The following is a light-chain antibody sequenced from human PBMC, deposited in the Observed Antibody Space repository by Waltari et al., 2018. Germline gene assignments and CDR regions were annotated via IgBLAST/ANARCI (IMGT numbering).Light chain of an antibody. CDR1: QGISSR. V-gene: IGKV1-12*01. CDR2: DAS. J-gene: IGKJ1*01. Sequence: DIQMTQSPSSVSASVGDIVTLTCRASQGISSRLAWYQQKPGKAPKLLIYDASSLHSGVPSRFSGSGSGTEFTLTISSLQPEDFATYYCLQVDSFPRTFGQGTKVEVK. CDR3: LQVDSFPRT.